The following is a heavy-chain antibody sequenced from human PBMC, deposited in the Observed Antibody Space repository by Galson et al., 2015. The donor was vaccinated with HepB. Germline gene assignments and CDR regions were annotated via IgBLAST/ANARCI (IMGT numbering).Heavy chain of an antibody. Sequence: SLRLSCAASGFTFSSFSMNWVRQAPGKGLEWVSSISTSSNYIYYADSMKGRFTISRDNAKNSLYLQMNSLRAEDTAVYYCARENRAAAGIFYYYSMDVWGQGTTVTVSS. CDR2: ISTSSNYI. CDR1: GFTFSSFS. D-gene: IGHD6-13*01. CDR3: ARENRAAAGIFYYYSMDV. J-gene: IGHJ6*02. V-gene: IGHV3-21*01.